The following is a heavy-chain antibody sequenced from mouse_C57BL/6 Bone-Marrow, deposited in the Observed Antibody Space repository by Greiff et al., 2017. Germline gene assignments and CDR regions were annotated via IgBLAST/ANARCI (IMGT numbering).Heavy chain of an antibody. D-gene: IGHD1-1*01. CDR3: ARSRLQRYYFDY. CDR1: GYTFTSYW. V-gene: IGHV1-55*01. CDR2: IYPGSGST. Sequence: QVQLQQPGAELVKPGASVKMSCKASGYTFTSYWITWVKQRPGQGLEWIGDIYPGSGSTNYNEKFKSKATLTVDTSSSTAYLQLSSLTSEDAAVYYCARSRLQRYYFDYWGQGTTLTVAS. J-gene: IGHJ2*01.